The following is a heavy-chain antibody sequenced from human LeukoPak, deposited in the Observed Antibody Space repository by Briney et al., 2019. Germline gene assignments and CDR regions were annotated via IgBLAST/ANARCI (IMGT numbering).Heavy chain of an antibody. Sequence: SETLSLTCTVSGGSISSSSYYWGWIRQPPGKGLEWIGSIYYSGSTYYNLSLKSRVTISADTSKNHFSLKLNSVTTADTAVYYCTRGAGWLIDYWGQGILVTVSS. CDR3: TRGAGWLIDY. J-gene: IGHJ4*02. V-gene: IGHV4-39*07. CDR2: IYYSGST. CDR1: GGSISSSSYY. D-gene: IGHD3-16*01.